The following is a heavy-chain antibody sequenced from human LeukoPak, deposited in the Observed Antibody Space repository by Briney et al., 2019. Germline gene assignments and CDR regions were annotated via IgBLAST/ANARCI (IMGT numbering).Heavy chain of an antibody. CDR2: IVVGSGNT. J-gene: IGHJ4*02. Sequence: SVKVSCKASGFTFTNSAMQWVRQARGQRLEWIGWIVVGSGNTNYAQKFQERVTITRDMSTSTAYMELSSLRSEVTAVYYCAAAGDDYGDYVFDCWGRGSLVTVSS. CDR1: GFTFTNSA. D-gene: IGHD4-17*01. V-gene: IGHV1-58*02. CDR3: AAAGDDYGDYVFDC.